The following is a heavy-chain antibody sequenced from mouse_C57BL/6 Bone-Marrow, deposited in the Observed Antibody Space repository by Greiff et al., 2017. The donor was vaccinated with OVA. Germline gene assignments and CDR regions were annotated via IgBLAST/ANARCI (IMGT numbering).Heavy chain of an antibody. J-gene: IGHJ2*01. V-gene: IGHV1-50*01. CDR3: ARSVALPDY. D-gene: IGHD1-1*01. Sequence: VQLQQPGAELVKPGASVKLSCKASGYTFTSYWMPWVKQRPGQGLEWIGEIDPSDSYTNYNQKLKGKATFTVDTSSSTAYMQLSSLTSVDSSVYYCARSVALPDYWGQGTTLTVSS. CDR1: GYTFTSYW. CDR2: IDPSDSYT.